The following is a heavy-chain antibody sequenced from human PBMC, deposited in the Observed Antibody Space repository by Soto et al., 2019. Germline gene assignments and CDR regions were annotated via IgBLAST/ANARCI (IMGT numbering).Heavy chain of an antibody. CDR3: ARGFLWIPGDNLYFMDF. CDR1: GFSLSSYS. CDR2: IILYNGDT. D-gene: IGHD3-10*01. V-gene: IGHV1-18*01. Sequence: ASVKVSCKAFGFSLSSYSISWVRQAPGQGLEWMGWIILYNGDTNFAQKFQGRVTMTADTSTNTAHMELRSLRSDDTAVYYCARGFLWIPGDNLYFMDFWGNGSTVIVSS. J-gene: IGHJ6*03.